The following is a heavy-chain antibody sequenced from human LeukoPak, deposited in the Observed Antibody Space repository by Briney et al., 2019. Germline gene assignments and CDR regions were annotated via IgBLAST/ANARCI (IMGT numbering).Heavy chain of an antibody. CDR1: GYSISSGYY. V-gene: IGHV4-38-2*02. CDR2: IYHSGST. Sequence: SETLSLTCTVSGYSISSGYYWGWIRQPPGKGLEWIGSIYHSGSTYYNPSLKSRVTLSIDTSKNQFSLNLNSVTAADTALYFCARDSSGGDYVEDWGQGLLVTVSS. D-gene: IGHD3-16*01. CDR3: ARDSSGGDYVED. J-gene: IGHJ4*02.